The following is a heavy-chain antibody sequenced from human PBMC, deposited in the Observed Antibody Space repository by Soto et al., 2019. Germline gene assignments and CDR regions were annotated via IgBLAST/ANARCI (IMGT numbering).Heavy chain of an antibody. J-gene: IGHJ5*02. Sequence: VASVKVSCKASGYIFTGYYMHWVRQAPGQGLEWMGWINPKSGGTNYAQKFQGWVTMTRDTSISTAYMELSRLRSDDTAVYYCARDFGSSSYSFDPWGQGTLVPVSP. V-gene: IGHV1-2*04. CDR1: GYIFTGYY. D-gene: IGHD6-13*01. CDR3: ARDFGSSSYSFDP. CDR2: INPKSGGT.